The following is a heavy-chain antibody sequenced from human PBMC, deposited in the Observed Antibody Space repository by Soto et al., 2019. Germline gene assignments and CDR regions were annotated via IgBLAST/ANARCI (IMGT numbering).Heavy chain of an antibody. CDR3: AIEGIAVAGTDFDY. D-gene: IGHD6-19*01. J-gene: IGHJ4*02. CDR1: GGSISSYY. CDR2: IYYSGST. V-gene: IGHV4-59*12. Sequence: SETLSLTCTVSGGSISSYYWSWIRQPPGKGLEWIGYIYYSGSTNYNPSLKSRVTISVDTSKNQFSLKLSSVTAADTAVYYCAIEGIAVAGTDFDYWGQGTLVTVSS.